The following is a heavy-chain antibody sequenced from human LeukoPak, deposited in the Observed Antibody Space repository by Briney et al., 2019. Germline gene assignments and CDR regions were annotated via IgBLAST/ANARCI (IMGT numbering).Heavy chain of an antibody. J-gene: IGHJ4*02. CDR1: GFTFSNYA. CDR2: ISSSSSYI. CDR3: ASTPGGVQRYFDY. Sequence: PGGSLRLSCAASGFTFSNYAMNWVRQAPGKGLEWVSSISSSSSYIYYADSVKGRFPISRDNAKNSLYLQMNSLRAEDTAVYYCASTPGGVQRYFDYWGQGTLVTVSS. V-gene: IGHV3-21*01. D-gene: IGHD6-25*01.